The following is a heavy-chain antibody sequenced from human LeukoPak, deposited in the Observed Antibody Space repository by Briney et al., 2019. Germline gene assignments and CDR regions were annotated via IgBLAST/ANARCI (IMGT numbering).Heavy chain of an antibody. D-gene: IGHD4-23*01. CDR3: ARRAGGYSHPYDY. CDR2: IYSGGST. V-gene: IGHV3-53*01. CDR1: GLTVSSNC. Sequence: PGGSLRLSCAASGLTVSSNCMSWVRQAPGKGLEWVSFIYSGGSTYYADSVKGRFTISRDNSKNTLYLQMNSLRAEDTAVYYCARRAGGYSHPYDYWGQGTLVTVSS. J-gene: IGHJ4*02.